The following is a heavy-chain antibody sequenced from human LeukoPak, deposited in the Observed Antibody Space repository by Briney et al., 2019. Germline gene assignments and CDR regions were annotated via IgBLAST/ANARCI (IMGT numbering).Heavy chain of an antibody. CDR2: IYYSGSA. CDR1: GYSISSNNW. D-gene: IGHD6-19*01. Sequence: SETLSLPCAVSGYSISSNNWWGWIRQPPGKGLEWIGYIYYSGSAYYNASLESRVTMSVDTSKNQFSLKLSSVTAVDTAVYYCARNQAVAANRGAFDIWGQGTMVTVSS. J-gene: IGHJ3*02. V-gene: IGHV4-28*01. CDR3: ARNQAVAANRGAFDI.